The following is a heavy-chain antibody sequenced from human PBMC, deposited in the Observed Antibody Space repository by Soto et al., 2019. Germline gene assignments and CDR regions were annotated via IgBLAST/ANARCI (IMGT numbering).Heavy chain of an antibody. Sequence: SETLSLTCTVSGGSISSSSYYWGWIRQPPGKGLEWIGSIYYSGSTYYNPSLKSRVTISVDTSKNQFSLNLTSVTAADTAVYYCARVKYGSGSFNWFDPWGQGTQVIVSS. CDR1: GGSISSSSYY. D-gene: IGHD3-10*01. CDR3: ARVKYGSGSFNWFDP. J-gene: IGHJ5*02. CDR2: IYYSGST. V-gene: IGHV4-39*07.